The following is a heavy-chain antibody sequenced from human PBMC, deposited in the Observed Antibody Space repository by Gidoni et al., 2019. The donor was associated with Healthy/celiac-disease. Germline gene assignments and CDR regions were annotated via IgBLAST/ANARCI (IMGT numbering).Heavy chain of an antibody. CDR1: GGSFSGYY. V-gene: IGHV4-34*01. CDR3: ARGRSYYDFWSGYRTFDY. Sequence: QVQLQQWGAGLLKPSETLSLTCAVYGGSFSGYYWSWIRQPPGKGLEGIGEINHSGSTNYNPSLKSRVTISVYTSKNQFSLKLSSVTAADTAVYYCARGRSYYDFWSGYRTFDYWGQGTLVTVSS. CDR2: INHSGST. D-gene: IGHD3-3*01. J-gene: IGHJ4*02.